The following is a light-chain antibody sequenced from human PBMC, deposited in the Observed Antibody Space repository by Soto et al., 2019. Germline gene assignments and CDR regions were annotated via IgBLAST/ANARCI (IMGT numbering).Light chain of an antibody. V-gene: IGKV3-11*01. CDR1: QSVSRY. CDR2: DAS. CDR3: QHRTNWPIT. J-gene: IGKJ5*01. Sequence: EIVLTQSPATLSLTPGERATLSCRASQSVSRYLAWYQQKRGQTPRLLIYDASNRAPGIPARFSGSESGTDFTLTISSLEPEDFAVYYCQHRTNWPITFGQGTRLEIK.